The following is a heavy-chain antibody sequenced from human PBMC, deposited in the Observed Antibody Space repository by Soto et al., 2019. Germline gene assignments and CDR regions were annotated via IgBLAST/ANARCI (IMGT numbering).Heavy chain of an antibody. Sequence: KTSETLSLTCTVSGGSISSYYWSWIRQPPGKGLEWIGYIYYSGSTNYNPSLKSRVTISVDTSKNQFSLKLSSVTAADTAVYYCARDRTGGATDYWGQGTLVTVSS. D-gene: IGHD1-26*01. CDR2: IYYSGST. V-gene: IGHV4-59*01. J-gene: IGHJ4*02. CDR3: ARDRTGGATDY. CDR1: GGSISSYY.